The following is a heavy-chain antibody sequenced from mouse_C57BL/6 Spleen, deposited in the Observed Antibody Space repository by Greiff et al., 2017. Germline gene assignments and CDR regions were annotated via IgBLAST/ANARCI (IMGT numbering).Heavy chain of an antibody. V-gene: IGHV2-2*01. D-gene: IGHD1-1*01. CDR2: IWSGGST. CDR3: ARKGIITTAGAMDY. CDR1: GFSLTSYG. Sequence: QVQLKESGPGLVQPSQSLSITCTVSGFSLTSYGVHWVRQSPGKGLEWLGVIWSGGSTDYNAAFISSLSISKDNSTSQVFFKMNSLQADDTAIDYCARKGIITTAGAMDYWGQGTSVTVSS. J-gene: IGHJ4*01.